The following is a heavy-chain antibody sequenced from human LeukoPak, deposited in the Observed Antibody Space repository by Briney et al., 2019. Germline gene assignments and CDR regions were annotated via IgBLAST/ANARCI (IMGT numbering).Heavy chain of an antibody. CDR3: ARGSAGKERRWFDP. CDR1: GDSISNTNW. V-gene: IGHV4-4*02. J-gene: IGHJ5*02. D-gene: IGHD1-1*01. Sequence: PSGTLSLTCAVSGDSISNTNWWSWVRQPPGKGLEWIGEIHHSGSTNYNPSLKSRVTISVDTSKNQFSLKLSPVTAADTAVYYCARGSAGKERRWFDPWGQGTLVTVSS. CDR2: IHHSGST.